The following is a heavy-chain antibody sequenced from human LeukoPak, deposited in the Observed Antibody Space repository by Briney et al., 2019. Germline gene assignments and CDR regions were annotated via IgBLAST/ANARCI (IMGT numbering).Heavy chain of an antibody. CDR3: ARDGEMAQGIDP. CDR1: GGTFSSYA. Sequence: SVKVSCKASGGTFSSYAISWVRQAPGQGLEWMGGIIPIFGTANYAQKFQGRVTITTDESTSTAYMELSSLRSEDTAVYYCARDGEMAQGIDPWGQGTLVTISS. J-gene: IGHJ5*02. V-gene: IGHV1-69*05. D-gene: IGHD5-24*01. CDR2: IIPIFGTA.